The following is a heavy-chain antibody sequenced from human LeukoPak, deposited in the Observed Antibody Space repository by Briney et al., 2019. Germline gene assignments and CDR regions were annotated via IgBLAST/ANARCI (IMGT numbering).Heavy chain of an antibody. V-gene: IGHV3-48*04. CDR3: ATEGPGSHPDY. J-gene: IGHJ4*02. D-gene: IGHD3-10*01. Sequence: PGGSLRLSCAASGFAISSYTFGSYTMNWVRRAPGKGLEWVSYVSSRGSSTYYADSVKGRFTVSRDNAKNSLFLQMNSLRAEDTAIYYCATEGPGSHPDYWGQGTLVTVSS. CDR1: GFAISSYTFGSYT. CDR2: VSSRGSST.